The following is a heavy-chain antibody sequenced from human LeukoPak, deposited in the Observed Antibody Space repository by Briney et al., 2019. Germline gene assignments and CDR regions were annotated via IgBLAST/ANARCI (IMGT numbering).Heavy chain of an antibody. CDR1: GDSISSGYY. Sequence: KASETLSLTCTVSGDSISSGYYWAWIRQPPGRGLEWIGSIYHSGNPQYNPSLERRVTISVDKSNSQFSVRLNSVTAADTAVYFCAKGRHCSSGSCDVFDPWGQGTLVAVSS. D-gene: IGHD2-2*01. CDR3: AKGRHCSSGSCDVFDP. CDR2: IYHSGNP. V-gene: IGHV4-38-2*02. J-gene: IGHJ5*02.